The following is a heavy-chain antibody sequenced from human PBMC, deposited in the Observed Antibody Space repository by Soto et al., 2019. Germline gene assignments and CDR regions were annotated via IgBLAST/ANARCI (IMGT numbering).Heavy chain of an antibody. CDR2: IYSSGGT. J-gene: IGHJ4*02. Sequence: QVQLQESGPGLVKPSETLSLACSVSGGSVTSGSYYWSWIRQPPGKGLEWIGYIYSSGGTSYNPSLKSRVTISVDTSKTQFSLKLTSVTAADTAVYYCARDGDGYNNWGQGTLVTVSS. D-gene: IGHD5-12*01. CDR1: GGSVTSGSYY. CDR3: ARDGDGYNN. V-gene: IGHV4-61*01.